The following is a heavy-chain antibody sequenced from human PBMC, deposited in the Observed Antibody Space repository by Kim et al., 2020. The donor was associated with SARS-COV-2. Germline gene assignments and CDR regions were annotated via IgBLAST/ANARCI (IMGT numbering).Heavy chain of an antibody. CDR3: AKYFYGWFGILFDY. V-gene: IGHV3-23*01. Sequence: AVSMKARCTIAMDDSKNALYRQMNSLRAEDTAVYYCAKYFYGWFGILFDYWGQGTLVTVSS. J-gene: IGHJ4*02. D-gene: IGHD3-10*01.